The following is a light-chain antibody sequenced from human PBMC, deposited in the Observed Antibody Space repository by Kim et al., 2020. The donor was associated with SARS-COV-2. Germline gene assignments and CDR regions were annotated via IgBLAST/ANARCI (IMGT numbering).Light chain of an antibody. CDR2: DAS. V-gene: IGKV1-33*01. Sequence: ASVGTRVTRTFQATEDMNNFVNWYQQKPGKAPKLVIYDASNLAAGVPTRFSGSGSGTEFTFTISSLQPEDIAMYYCQQYDDLPITFGQGTRLEIK. CDR1: EDMNNF. CDR3: QQYDDLPIT. J-gene: IGKJ5*01.